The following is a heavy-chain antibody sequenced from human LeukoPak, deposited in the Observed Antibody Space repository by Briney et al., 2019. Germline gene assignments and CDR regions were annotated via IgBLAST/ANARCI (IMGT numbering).Heavy chain of an antibody. J-gene: IGHJ4*02. CDR1: GFTFNSYA. CDR2: ISVTGSST. V-gene: IGHV3-23*01. CDR3: AKTLRSGDWYFDC. D-gene: IGHD2-21*02. Sequence: PGGSLRLSCVPSGFTFNSYAMSWVRQAPGQGLEWVSTISVTGSSTYYADSVKGRFTTSRDNSKNTLYLQMNGLRVEDTAVYYCAKTLRSGDWYFDCWGQGTLVTVSS.